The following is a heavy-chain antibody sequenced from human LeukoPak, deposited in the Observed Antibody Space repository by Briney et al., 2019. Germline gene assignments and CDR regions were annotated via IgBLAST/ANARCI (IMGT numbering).Heavy chain of an antibody. CDR2: IRFDESNN. CDR3: AKDPGDQIGSKGWYFDF. D-gene: IGHD7-27*01. V-gene: IGHV3-30*02. J-gene: IGHJ4*02. CDR1: GFTFSSYG. Sequence: GGSLRLSCAASGFTFSSYGMHWVRQAPGKGLEWVAFIRFDESNNFYVDSVKGRFTISRDNTKNTLYLQMNSLRVEDTAVYYCAKDPGDQIGSKGWYFDFRGQGTLVTVSS.